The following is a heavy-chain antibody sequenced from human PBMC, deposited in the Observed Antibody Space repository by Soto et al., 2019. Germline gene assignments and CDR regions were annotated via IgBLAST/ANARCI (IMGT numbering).Heavy chain of an antibody. CDR2: TYHRSKWFK. CDR1: GDSVSSNSAA. V-gene: IGHV6-1*01. Sequence: SQTLSLTCAISGDSVSSNSAAWNWIRQSPSRGLEWLGRTYHRSKWFKDYAVSVKSRITINPDTSKNQFSLQLNSVTPEDTAVYFCARGDSSGWSRGGFDYWGQGTLVTVSS. J-gene: IGHJ4*02. CDR3: ARGDSSGWSRGGFDY. D-gene: IGHD6-19*01.